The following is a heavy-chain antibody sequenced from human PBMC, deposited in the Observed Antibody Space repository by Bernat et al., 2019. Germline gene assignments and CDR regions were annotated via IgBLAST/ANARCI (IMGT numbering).Heavy chain of an antibody. Sequence: QVQLVQSGAEVKTPGASVKVSCKASGYTFTAYCIHWVRHATGQGLEWMGWMNPNSGNTGYAQKFQGRVTMTRNTSISTAYMELSSLRSEDTAVYYCARGPFSSSHWYFDLWGRGTMVTVSS. CDR1: GYTFTAYC. V-gene: IGHV1-8*02. CDR3: ARGPFSSSHWYFDL. J-gene: IGHJ2*01. CDR2: MNPNSGNT. D-gene: IGHD6-6*01.